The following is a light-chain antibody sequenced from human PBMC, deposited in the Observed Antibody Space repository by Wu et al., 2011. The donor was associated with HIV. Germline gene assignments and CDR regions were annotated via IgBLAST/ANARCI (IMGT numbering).Light chain of an antibody. J-gene: IGKJ4*01. CDR2: CI. Sequence: GTAPNAPDLCCIQFAKWVPSRFSGSGSGTEFTLTISSLQPDDFATYFCQQLNTYPLTFGGGTKVEIK. V-gene: IGKV1-9*01. CDR3: QQLNTYPLT.